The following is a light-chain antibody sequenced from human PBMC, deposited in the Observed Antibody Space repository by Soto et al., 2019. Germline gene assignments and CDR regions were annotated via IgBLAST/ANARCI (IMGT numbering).Light chain of an antibody. Sequence: QSALTQPRSVSGSPGQSVTISCTGTSTDFVSYNRVSWYQQPPGTAPKLMIYEVSKRPSGVPDRFSGSKSGNTASLTISGLQAADEADYYCSLYTSENAYVFVTGTKVTVL. CDR3: SLYTSENAYV. CDR1: STDFVSYNR. V-gene: IGLV2-18*01. J-gene: IGLJ1*01. CDR2: EVS.